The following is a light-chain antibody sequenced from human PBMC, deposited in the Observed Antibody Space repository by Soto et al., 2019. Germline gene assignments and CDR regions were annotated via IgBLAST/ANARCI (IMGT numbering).Light chain of an antibody. CDR3: QQYGSSPLT. Sequence: EIVLTQSPGTLSLSPGERATLSCRASQGISINYLAWYQQRPGQAPRLLIYGASSRATGIPDRFSGSGSGTDFTLTISRLEPEDFAVYYCQQYGSSPLTFGGGTKVDIK. V-gene: IGKV3-20*01. CDR1: QGISINY. CDR2: GAS. J-gene: IGKJ4*01.